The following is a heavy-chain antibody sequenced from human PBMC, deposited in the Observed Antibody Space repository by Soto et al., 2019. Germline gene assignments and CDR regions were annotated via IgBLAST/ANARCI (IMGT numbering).Heavy chain of an antibody. D-gene: IGHD3-22*01. V-gene: IGHV1-69*01. Sequence: QVRLIQSEAEVKKPGSSVRVSCTASGGIFGSHGFSWVRQAPGQRLEWVGGFIPIFRTLTYTEKFQARVRIAADESTNTVYLDLSSLTSEDTAVYYCVRDRRIYYSDPHDEFGASDYEVWGQGTMVSVSS. J-gene: IGHJ3*01. CDR1: GGIFGSHG. CDR2: FIPIFRTL. CDR3: VRDRRIYYSDPHDEFGASDYEV.